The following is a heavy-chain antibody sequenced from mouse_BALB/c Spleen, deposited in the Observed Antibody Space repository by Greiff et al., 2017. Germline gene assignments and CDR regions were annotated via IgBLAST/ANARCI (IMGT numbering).Heavy chain of an antibody. Sequence: VKLVESGPGLVQPSQSLSITCTVSGFSLTSYGVHWVRQSPGKGLEWLGVIWSGGSTDYNAAFISRLSISKDNSKSQVFFKMNSLQADDTAIYYCARRGDGSKSSYYAMDYWGQGTSVTVSS. J-gene: IGHJ4*01. CDR2: IWSGGST. CDR1: GFSLTSYG. CDR3: ARRGDGSKSSYYAMDY. D-gene: IGHD1-1*01. V-gene: IGHV2-4-1*01.